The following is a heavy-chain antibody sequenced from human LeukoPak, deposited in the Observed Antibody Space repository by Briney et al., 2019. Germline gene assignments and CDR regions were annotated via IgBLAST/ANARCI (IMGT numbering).Heavy chain of an antibody. Sequence: ASVKVSCKASGYTFTSYGINWVRQAPGQVLGWIGWISGYNGNTKYEQKFQGRVTLTTDTSTDTVYMEVRSLTSDDTAVYYCARADSWELLRAWFDPWGQGTLVTVSS. CDR1: GYTFTSYG. CDR2: ISGYNGNT. D-gene: IGHD1-26*01. CDR3: ARADSWELLRAWFDP. V-gene: IGHV1-18*01. J-gene: IGHJ5*02.